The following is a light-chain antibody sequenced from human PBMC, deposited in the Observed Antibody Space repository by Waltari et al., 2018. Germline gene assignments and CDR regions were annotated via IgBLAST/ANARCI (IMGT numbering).Light chain of an antibody. CDR3: QQYCTTPLT. CDR2: WAS. V-gene: IGKV4-1*01. CDR1: QSVLFSLNNKNY. Sequence: DIVMTQSPDSLAVSLGERATINCKSSQSVLFSLNNKNYLAWYQQKPGQPPKLLIYWASTRESGVPDRFSGRETRTDFNLTISSLQAEDVAVYYCQQYCTTPLTFGGGTKVEIK. J-gene: IGKJ4*01.